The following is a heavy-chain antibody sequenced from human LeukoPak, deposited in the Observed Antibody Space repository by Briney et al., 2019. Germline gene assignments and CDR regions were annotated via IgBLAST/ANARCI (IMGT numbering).Heavy chain of an antibody. D-gene: IGHD2-8*02. V-gene: IGHV3-30-3*01. J-gene: IGHJ6*02. CDR3: ARDLGTGLYYYYGMDV. Sequence: GRSLRLSCAAPGFTFSSYAMHWVRQAPGKGLEWVAVILYDGSNKYYADSVKGRFTISRDNSKNTLYLQMNSLRAEDTAVYYCARDLGTGLYYYYGMDVWGQGTTVTVSS. CDR2: ILYDGSNK. CDR1: GFTFSSYA.